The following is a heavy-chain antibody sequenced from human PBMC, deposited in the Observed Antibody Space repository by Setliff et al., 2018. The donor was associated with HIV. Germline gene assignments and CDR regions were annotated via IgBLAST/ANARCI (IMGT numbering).Heavy chain of an antibody. J-gene: IGHJ4*02. CDR3: ARDPPAAMQLERPFDY. CDR2: INPDSGAT. CDR1: GYSFTGCY. V-gene: IGHV1-2*06. Sequence: WASVKVSCKASGYSFTGCYIHWVRQAPGQGLEWMGRINPDSGATKYAQKFLGRITMTRDTSITTAYLELSRLRADDTAVYFCARDPPAAMQLERPFDYWGQGTLVTVSS. D-gene: IGHD1-1*01.